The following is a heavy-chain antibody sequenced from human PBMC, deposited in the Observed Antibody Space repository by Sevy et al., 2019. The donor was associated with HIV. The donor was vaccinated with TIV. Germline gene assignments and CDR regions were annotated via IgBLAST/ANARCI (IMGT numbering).Heavy chain of an antibody. D-gene: IGHD2-8*01. CDR1: GFNFNIHS. CDR3: AREGCTKPHDY. Sequence: GGSLRLSCVASGFNFNIHSMSWVRQAPGKRLEWVSTLSFGCGRINHADSVQGRFTMSRDDSKKTVYLEMNSLRPEDTAVYYCAREGCTKPHDYWGQGTLVTVSS. J-gene: IGHJ4*02. CDR2: LSFGCGRI. V-gene: IGHV3-23*01.